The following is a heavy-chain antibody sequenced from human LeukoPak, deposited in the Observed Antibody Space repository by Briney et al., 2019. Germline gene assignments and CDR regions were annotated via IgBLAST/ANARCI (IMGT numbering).Heavy chain of an antibody. CDR2: IWFDGSNK. CDR3: ASLRSGPRYGMDV. CDR1: GFTFSSYG. Sequence: GGSLGLSCAASGFTFSSYGMHWVRQAPGKGLEWVALIWFDGSNKYNADSVKGRFTISRDNSKNTVHLQMNSLRAEDTAVYYCASLRSGPRYGMDVWGQGTTVTVSS. V-gene: IGHV3-33*01. J-gene: IGHJ6*02. D-gene: IGHD3-3*01.